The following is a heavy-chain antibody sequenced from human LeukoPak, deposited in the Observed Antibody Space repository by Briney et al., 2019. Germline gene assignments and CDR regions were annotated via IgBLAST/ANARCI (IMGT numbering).Heavy chain of an antibody. CDR2: INPSGGST. V-gene: IGHV1-46*01. J-gene: IGHJ4*02. CDR3: ARGWRTYYYDSSGYYGLDY. Sequence: ASVKVSCKASGYTFTGYYMHWVRQAPGQGLEWMGIINPSGGSTSYAQKFQGRVTMTRDMSTSTVYMELSSLRSEDTAVYYCARGWRTYYYDSSGYYGLDYWGQGTLVTVSS. CDR1: GYTFTGYY. D-gene: IGHD3-22*01.